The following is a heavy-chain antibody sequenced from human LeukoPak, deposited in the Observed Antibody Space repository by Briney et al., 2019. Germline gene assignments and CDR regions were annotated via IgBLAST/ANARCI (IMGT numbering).Heavy chain of an antibody. CDR1: GFNFSSYE. V-gene: IGHV3-48*03. CDR2: ISSSGSTI. CDR3: ARDRDFLGSGWSNSFDY. D-gene: IGHD6-19*01. J-gene: IGHJ4*02. Sequence: GGSLRLSCAASGFNFSSYEMNWVRQAPGKGLAWVSYISSSGSTIYYADSVKGRFTISRDNAKNSLYLQMNSLRAEDTAVYYCARDRDFLGSGWSNSFDYWGQGTLVTVSS.